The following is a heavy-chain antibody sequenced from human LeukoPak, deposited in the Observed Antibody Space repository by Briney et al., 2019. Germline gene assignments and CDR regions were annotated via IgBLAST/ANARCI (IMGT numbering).Heavy chain of an antibody. CDR2: IKSKTDGGTT. V-gene: IGHV3-15*01. J-gene: IGHJ4*02. CDR3: TTAFIAVASDY. CDR1: GFTFSNAW. D-gene: IGHD6-19*01. Sequence: AGGSLRLSCAASGFTFSNAWMSWVRQAPGKGLEWVGRIKSKTDGGTTDYAAPVKGRFTISRDDSKNTLYLQMNSLKTEDTAVYYCTTAFIAVASDYWGQGTLVTVSS.